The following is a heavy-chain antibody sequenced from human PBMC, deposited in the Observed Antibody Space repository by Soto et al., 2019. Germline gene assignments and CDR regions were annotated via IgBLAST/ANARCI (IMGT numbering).Heavy chain of an antibody. CDR1: GGTFSSYS. CDR3: ARDPYYYGSGSYYPSYYYYGMDV. Sequence: ASVKVSCKASGGTFSSYSISWVRQAPGQGLEWMGGIIPIFGTANYAQKFQGRVTITRDTSASTAYMELSSLRSEDTAVYYCARDPYYYGSGSYYPSYYYYGMDVWGQGTTVTVSS. D-gene: IGHD3-10*01. V-gene: IGHV1-69*05. J-gene: IGHJ6*02. CDR2: IIPIFGTA.